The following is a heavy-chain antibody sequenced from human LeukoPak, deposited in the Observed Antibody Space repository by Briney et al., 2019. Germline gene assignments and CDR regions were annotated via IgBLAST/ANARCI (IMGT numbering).Heavy chain of an antibody. Sequence: SGPTLVNPTQTLTLTCTFSGFSLSTYGVGVGWIRQPPGKALGWLALIYWDDDKRYSPSLKTKLTITKDTSKNQVVLTMTNLDPVDTATYFCVHRVYCSSTSCYTYFDYWGQGTLVTVSS. CDR3: VHRVYCSSTSCYTYFDY. V-gene: IGHV2-5*02. J-gene: IGHJ4*02. CDR1: GFSLSTYGVG. CDR2: IYWDDDK. D-gene: IGHD2-2*01.